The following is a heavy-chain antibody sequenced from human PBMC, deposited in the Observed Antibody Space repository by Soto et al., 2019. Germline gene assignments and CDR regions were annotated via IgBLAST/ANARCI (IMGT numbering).Heavy chain of an antibody. CDR2: IGTAGDT. V-gene: IGHV3-13*01. CDR3: ARGDYYDSSGYGYDAFDI. D-gene: IGHD3-22*01. Sequence: PVGSLRLSCAASGFTFSSYDMHWVRQATGKGLEWVSAIGTAGDTYYPGSVKGRFTISRENAKNSLYLQMNSLRAGDTAVYYCARGDYYDSSGYGYDAFDIWGQGTMVTVSS. CDR1: GFTFSSYD. J-gene: IGHJ3*02.